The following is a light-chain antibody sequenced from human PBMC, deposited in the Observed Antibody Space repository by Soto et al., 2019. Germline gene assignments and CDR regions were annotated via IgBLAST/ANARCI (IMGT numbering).Light chain of an antibody. V-gene: IGLV2-14*01. CDR2: EVS. CDR3: CSYTSTSTHV. CDR1: SSDVGGYNY. Sequence: QSARTRRASVSGSPAQSITISCTGTSSDVGGYNYVSWYQHHPGKAPKLIIYEVSYRPSGVSNRFSGSKSGNTASLTISGLQADDEADYYCCSYTSTSTHVFGTGTKATVL. J-gene: IGLJ1*01.